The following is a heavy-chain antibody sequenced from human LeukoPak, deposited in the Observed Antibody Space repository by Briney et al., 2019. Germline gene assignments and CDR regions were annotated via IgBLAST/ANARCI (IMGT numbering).Heavy chain of an antibody. CDR2: ISSSGST. Sequence: SETLSLTCSVSGDSISYFYWSWIRQAAGKGLERIGRISSSGSTDYNASLKSRVTMSVDTSKNQLSLKVISVTAADTAVYYCARGRGYYTHLDYWGQGTLVTVSS. CDR1: GDSISYFY. CDR3: ARGRGYYTHLDY. D-gene: IGHD3-22*01. V-gene: IGHV4-4*07. J-gene: IGHJ4*02.